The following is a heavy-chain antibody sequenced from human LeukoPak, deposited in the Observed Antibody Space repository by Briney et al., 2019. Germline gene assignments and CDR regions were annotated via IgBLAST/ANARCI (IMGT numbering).Heavy chain of an antibody. CDR3: AREDPQTTVPEGMDV. J-gene: IGHJ6*02. CDR2: ISYTGST. D-gene: IGHD4-17*01. Sequence: SETLSLTCTVSGGSISPYFWSWIRQPPGKGLEWIGYISYTGSTNYNPSLKSRVTISVDTSKNQFSLQLRSVTAADTAVYYCAREDPQTTVPEGMDVWGQGTTITVSS. V-gene: IGHV4-59*01. CDR1: GGSISPYF.